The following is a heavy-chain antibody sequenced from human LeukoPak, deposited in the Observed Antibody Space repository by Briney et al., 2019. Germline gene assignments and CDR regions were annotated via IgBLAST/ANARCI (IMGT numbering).Heavy chain of an antibody. J-gene: IGHJ4*02. V-gene: IGHV3-23*03. CDR1: GFTFSSYA. Sequence: GGSLRLSCAASGFTFSSYAMSWVRQAPGKGLEWVSVIYSGGSTYYADSVKGRFTISRDNSKNTLYLQMNSLRAEDTAVYYCAKGSSWYEYYFDYWGQGTLVTVSS. CDR2: IYSGGST. D-gene: IGHD6-13*01. CDR3: AKGSSWYEYYFDY.